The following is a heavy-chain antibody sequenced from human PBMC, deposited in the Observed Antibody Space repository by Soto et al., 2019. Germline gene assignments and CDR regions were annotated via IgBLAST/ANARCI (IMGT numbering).Heavy chain of an antibody. D-gene: IGHD3-3*01. V-gene: IGHV1-18*04. CDR1: GYNYSSYG. CDR2: ISAYNGKA. Sequence: QVQLVQSGGEVKKPGASVKVSCKASGYNYSSYGVTWVRQAPGQGLEWMGWISAYNGKANYAPNIQDRVTMSIDTSTSTAYMEMRNLRSDDTAVYYCARQHNDLWSDSPDFDYWGQGTLVTVSA. CDR3: ARQHNDLWSDSPDFDY. J-gene: IGHJ4*02.